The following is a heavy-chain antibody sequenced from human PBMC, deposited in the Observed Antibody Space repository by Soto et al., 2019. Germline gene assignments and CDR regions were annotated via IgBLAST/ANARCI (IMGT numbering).Heavy chain of an antibody. CDR2: ISGSGATP. J-gene: IGHJ4*02. V-gene: IGHV3-23*01. D-gene: IGHD2-15*01. CDR3: AKAGYCTGVSCYFYYFDS. Sequence: EVQLLESGGGLLQPGGSLRLSCSASGFTFNNYAMAWVRQAPGEGLEWVSGISGSGATPYYADSVKGRFTISRDNSKNTLFLQMNSLSAEDTALYFCAKAGYCTGVSCYFYYFDSWGQGTLVTVSS. CDR1: GFTFNNYA.